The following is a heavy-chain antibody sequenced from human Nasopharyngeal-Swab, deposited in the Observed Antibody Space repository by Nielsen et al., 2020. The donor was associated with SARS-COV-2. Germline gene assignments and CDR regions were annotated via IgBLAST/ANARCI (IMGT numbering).Heavy chain of an antibody. CDR2: ISSNGGST. Sequence: GESLKISCAASGFTFSSYAMHWVRQAPGKGLEYVSAISSNGGSTYYANSVKGRFTISRDNSKNMLYLQMGSLRAEDMAVYYCARGRSSGWYKAFDIWGQGTMVTVSS. CDR3: ARGRSSGWYKAFDI. CDR1: GFTFSSYA. J-gene: IGHJ3*02. D-gene: IGHD6-19*01. V-gene: IGHV3-64*01.